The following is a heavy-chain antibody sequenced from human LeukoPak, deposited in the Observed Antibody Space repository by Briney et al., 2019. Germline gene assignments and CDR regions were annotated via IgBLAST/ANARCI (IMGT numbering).Heavy chain of an antibody. D-gene: IGHD3-22*01. CDR1: GGTFSSYA. CDR2: IIPILGIA. CDR3: ASQEDYYDSSGYFDY. V-gene: IGHV1-69*04. Sequence: SVKVSCKASGGTFSSYAINWVRQAPGQGLEWMGRIIPILGIANYAQKFQGRVTITADKSTSTAYMELSSLRSEDTAVYYCASQEDYYDSSGYFDYWGQGTLVTVSS. J-gene: IGHJ4*02.